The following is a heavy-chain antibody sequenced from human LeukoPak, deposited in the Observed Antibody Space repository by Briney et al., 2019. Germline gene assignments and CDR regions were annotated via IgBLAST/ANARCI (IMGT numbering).Heavy chain of an antibody. J-gene: IGHJ3*02. V-gene: IGHV3-48*01. CDR2: ISSSSSAT. D-gene: IGHD5-24*01. CDR3: AKPSVRRDGSPGI. Sequence: GGSLRLSCGASKFTFSDYSMNWVRQAPGKGLEWVSYISSSSSATYYADSVKGRFTISRDNAKSSLYLQMNSLRAEDTAVYYCAKPSVRRDGSPGIWGQGTMVTVSS. CDR1: KFTFSDYS.